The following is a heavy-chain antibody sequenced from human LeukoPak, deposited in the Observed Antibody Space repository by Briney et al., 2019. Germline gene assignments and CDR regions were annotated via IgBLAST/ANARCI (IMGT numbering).Heavy chain of an antibody. J-gene: IGHJ3*02. CDR3: ARVVWFGGHDAFDI. CDR2: ISSSGSTI. V-gene: IGHV3-48*03. D-gene: IGHD3-10*01. Sequence: GGSLRLSCAASGFTFSSYELNWVRPAPGKGLEWVSYISSSGSTIYYADSVKGRFTISRDNAKNSLYLQMNSLRAEDTAVYYCARVVWFGGHDAFDIWGQGTMVTVSS. CDR1: GFTFSSYE.